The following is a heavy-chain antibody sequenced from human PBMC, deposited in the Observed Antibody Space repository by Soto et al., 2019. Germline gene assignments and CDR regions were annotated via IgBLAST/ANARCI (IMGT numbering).Heavy chain of an antibody. CDR3: ARVRPINWFDP. CDR2: IYYSGST. Sequence: PSETLSLTCTVSGGSVSSGTYYWRWIRQPPGKGLEWIGYIYYSGSTSYNPSLKSRVTISIDTSKNQFSLKLSSVTAADTAVYYCARVRPINWFDPWGQGTLVTVSS. J-gene: IGHJ5*02. CDR1: GGSVSSGTYY. V-gene: IGHV4-61*01.